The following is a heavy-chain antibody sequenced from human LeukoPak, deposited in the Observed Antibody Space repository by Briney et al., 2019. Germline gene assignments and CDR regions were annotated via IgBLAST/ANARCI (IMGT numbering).Heavy chain of an antibody. J-gene: IGHJ6*03. Sequence: SETLSLTCTVSGGSISSYYWSWIRQPAGKGLEWIGRIYTSGSTNYNPSLKSRVTISVDKSKNQFSLKLSSVTAADTAVYYCARVVAVAGTSYYYYMDVWGKGTTVTVSS. CDR3: ARVVAVAGTSYYYYMDV. D-gene: IGHD6-19*01. V-gene: IGHV4-4*07. CDR1: GGSISSYY. CDR2: IYTSGST.